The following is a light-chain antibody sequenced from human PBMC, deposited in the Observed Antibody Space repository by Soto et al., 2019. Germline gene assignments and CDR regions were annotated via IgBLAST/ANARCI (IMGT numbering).Light chain of an antibody. CDR1: SSDVGSYNC. Sequence: QSALTQPPSASGSPGQSVTISCTGTSSDVGSYNCVSWYQQHPGKAPKLMIYEVNKRPSGVPDRFSGSKSGNTASLTVSGLQAEDEADYYCSSYAGSNNFPYVFVTGTKVTVL. J-gene: IGLJ1*01. CDR2: EVN. CDR3: SSYAGSNNFPYV. V-gene: IGLV2-8*01.